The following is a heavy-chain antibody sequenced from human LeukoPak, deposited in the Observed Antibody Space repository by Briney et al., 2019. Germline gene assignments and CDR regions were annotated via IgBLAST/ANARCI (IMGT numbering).Heavy chain of an antibody. CDR3: ARNPPGIRQNAFDI. V-gene: IGHV4-59*01. J-gene: IGHJ3*02. CDR1: GCSINNYY. CDR2: IYNSGST. Sequence: SETLSLTCTVSGCSINNYYWNWVRQPPGKGLEWIGYIYNSGSTSGSTNYNPSLKSRVTISGDTSKNQFSLKLTSVTAADTAVYYCARNPPGIRQNAFDIWGQGAMVTVSS.